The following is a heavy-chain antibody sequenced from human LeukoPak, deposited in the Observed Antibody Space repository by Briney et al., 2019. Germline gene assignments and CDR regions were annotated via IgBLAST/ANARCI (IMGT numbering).Heavy chain of an antibody. CDR1: GGSISSYY. CDR2: IYYSGST. CDR3: ARLDPGGYYYYYMDV. D-gene: IGHD3-16*01. Sequence: SETLSLTCTVSGGSISSYYWSWIRQPPGKGLEWIGYIYYSGSTNYNPSLKSRVTISVDTSKNQFSLKLSSLTAADTAVYYCARLDPGGYYYYYMDVWGKGTTVTVSS. V-gene: IGHV4-59*01. J-gene: IGHJ6*03.